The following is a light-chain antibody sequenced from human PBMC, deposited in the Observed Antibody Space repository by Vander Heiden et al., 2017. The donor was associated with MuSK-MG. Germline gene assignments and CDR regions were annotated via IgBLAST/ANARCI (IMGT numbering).Light chain of an antibody. CDR2: SNN. CDR1: SSNIGSNY. Sequence: SVLTQPPSAPGTPGQRVTISCSGSSSNIGSNYVYWYQQLPGTAPKLLIYSNNQRPSGVPDRFSGSKSGTSASLAISGLRSEDEADYYCAAWDDSLSVVVFGGGTKLTVL. CDR3: AAWDDSLSVVV. J-gene: IGLJ2*01. V-gene: IGLV1-47*02.